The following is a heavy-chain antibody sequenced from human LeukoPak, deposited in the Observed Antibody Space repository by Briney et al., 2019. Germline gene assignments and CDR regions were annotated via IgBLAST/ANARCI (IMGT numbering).Heavy chain of an antibody. CDR2: IRCYSGSI. J-gene: IGHJ6*02. CDR3: AKDIRFLEWEGYYGMDV. V-gene: IGHV3-9*01. CDR1: GFTFDGYA. D-gene: IGHD3-3*01. Sequence: GRSLRLSCAASGFTFDGYAKHWVRQDPGKGLGWVSGIRCYSGSIRYADSVKGRFTISRDNANNSLYLQMNSLRAEDTALYYCAKDIRFLEWEGYYGMDVWGQGTTVTVSS.